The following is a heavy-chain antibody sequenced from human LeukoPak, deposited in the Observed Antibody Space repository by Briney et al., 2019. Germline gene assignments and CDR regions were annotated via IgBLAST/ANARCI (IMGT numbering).Heavy chain of an antibody. D-gene: IGHD1-26*01. CDR3: ARDEGWEVDY. J-gene: IGHJ4*02. CDR2: ISSSSSYI. V-gene: IGHV3-21*01. CDR1: GFTFSSYS. Sequence: GRSLRLSCAASGFTFSSYSMNWVRQAPGKGLEWVSSISSSSSYIYYADSVKGRFTISRDNAKNSLYLQMNSLRAEDTAVYYCARDEGWEVDYWGQGTLVTVSS.